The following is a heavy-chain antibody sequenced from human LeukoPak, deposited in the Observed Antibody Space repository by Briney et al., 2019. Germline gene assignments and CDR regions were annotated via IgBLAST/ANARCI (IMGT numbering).Heavy chain of an antibody. D-gene: IGHD6-13*01. V-gene: IGHV3-74*01. Sequence: GGSLGLSCAASGFTFSTYWMHWVRQAPGEGLVWVSRINGDGGSRNYEDSVKGRFTISRDNAKNTLYLQMSSLRVEDTAVYYCASASSHRTAAGGDYWGQGTLVTVST. CDR3: ASASSHRTAAGGDY. J-gene: IGHJ4*02. CDR1: GFTFSTYW. CDR2: INGDGGSR.